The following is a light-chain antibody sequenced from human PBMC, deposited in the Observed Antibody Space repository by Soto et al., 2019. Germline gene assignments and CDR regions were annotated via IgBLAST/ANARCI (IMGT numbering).Light chain of an antibody. J-gene: IGLJ1*01. V-gene: IGLV1-44*01. Sequence: SVLTQPPSASGTPGQRVTISCSVSSSNIGSNTVNWYQQLPGTAPKLLIYSNDYRPSGVPDRFSGSKSGTSASLAISGLQSEDEADYYCSAWDYSLNGYVFGTGTKVTVL. CDR2: SND. CDR3: SAWDYSLNGYV. CDR1: SSNIGSNT.